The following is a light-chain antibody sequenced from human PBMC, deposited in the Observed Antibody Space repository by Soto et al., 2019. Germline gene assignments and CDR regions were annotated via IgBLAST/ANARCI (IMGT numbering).Light chain of an antibody. CDR1: QGISNY. V-gene: IGKV1-27*01. Sequence: DLQMTQSPSSLSASVGDRVTITCRASQGISNYLAWYQQKPGKVPKLLISTASTLQSGVPSRFSGSGSGTDFTLTISSLQPEDVATYYCQKYNNALALTFGGGTKVEIK. CDR3: QKYNNALALT. CDR2: TAS. J-gene: IGKJ4*01.